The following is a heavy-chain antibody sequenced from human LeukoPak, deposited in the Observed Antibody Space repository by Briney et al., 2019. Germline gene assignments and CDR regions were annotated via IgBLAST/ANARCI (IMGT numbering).Heavy chain of an antibody. CDR1: GGSISSSNYY. CDR3: ARTIFSGAPGFDY. D-gene: IGHD2-8*02. CDR2: IYYSGTT. Sequence: SETLSLTCTVSGGSISSSNYYWGWIRQPPGKGLEWIGNIYYSGTTYYNPSLKSRVTISVDKSKNQFSLKLSSVTAADTAVYYCARTIFSGAPGFDYWGQGTLVTVSS. J-gene: IGHJ4*02. V-gene: IGHV4-39*07.